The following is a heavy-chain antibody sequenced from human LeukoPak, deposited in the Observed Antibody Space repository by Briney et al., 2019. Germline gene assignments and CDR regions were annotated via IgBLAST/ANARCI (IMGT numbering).Heavy chain of an antibody. V-gene: IGHV3-30*03. CDR1: GFTFSSYG. CDR3: ARETPLAGAFDI. CDR2: ISYDGSNK. D-gene: IGHD2-15*01. J-gene: IGHJ3*02. Sequence: PGRSLRLSCAASGFTFSSYGMHWVRQAPGKGLEWVAVISYDGSNKYYADSVKGRFTISRDNSKNTLYLQMNSLRAEDTAVYYCARETPLAGAFDIWGQGTMVTVSS.